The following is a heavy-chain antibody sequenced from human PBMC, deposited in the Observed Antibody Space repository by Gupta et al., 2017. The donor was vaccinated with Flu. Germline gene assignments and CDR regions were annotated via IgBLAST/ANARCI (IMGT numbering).Heavy chain of an antibody. V-gene: IGHV3-21*01. CDR1: GFTFSSYS. Sequence: EVQLVESGGGLVKPGGSLRLSCAASGFTFSSYSMNWVRQAPGKGLEWVSSISSSSSYIYYADSVKGRFTISRDNAKNSLYLQMNSLRAEDTAVYYCARGVDLARYFDWFETVYFDYWGQGTLVTVSS. J-gene: IGHJ4*02. CDR3: ARGVDLARYFDWFETVYFDY. D-gene: IGHD3-9*01. CDR2: ISSSSSYI.